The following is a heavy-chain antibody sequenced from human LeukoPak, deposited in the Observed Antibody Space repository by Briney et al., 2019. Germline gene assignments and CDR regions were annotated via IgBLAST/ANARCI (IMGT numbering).Heavy chain of an antibody. Sequence: SETLSRTCAVYGGSFSGYYWSWIRQPPGKGLESIGDINHSGSTNYNPSLKSRVTISVDTSKNQFSLKLSSVTAADTAVYYCARAGATIFGVVISGLDYWGQGTLVTVSS. CDR2: INHSGST. V-gene: IGHV4-34*01. CDR3: ARAGATIFGVVISGLDY. CDR1: GGSFSGYY. D-gene: IGHD3-3*01. J-gene: IGHJ4*02.